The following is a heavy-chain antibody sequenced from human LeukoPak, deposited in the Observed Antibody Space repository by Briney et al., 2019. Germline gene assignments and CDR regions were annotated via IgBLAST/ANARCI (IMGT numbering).Heavy chain of an antibody. D-gene: IGHD3-9*01. Sequence: SSVKVSCKASGGTFSSYGISLVRQAPGQGREWMGGIIPIFGTTSYAQKFQGRVTITADKSTNTAYMELSSLRSEDTAVYYCARSAANYDILTGRGAFDIWGQGTMVTVSS. J-gene: IGHJ3*02. CDR1: GGTFSSYG. CDR2: IIPIFGTT. CDR3: ARSAANYDILTGRGAFDI. V-gene: IGHV1-69*06.